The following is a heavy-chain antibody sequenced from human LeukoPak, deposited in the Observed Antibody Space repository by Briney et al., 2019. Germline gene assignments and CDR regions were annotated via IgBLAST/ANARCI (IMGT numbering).Heavy chain of an antibody. J-gene: IGHJ5*02. CDR2: ISSNGGST. D-gene: IGHD6-13*01. CDR3: ASGYSSSS. V-gene: IGHV3-64*01. Sequence: GGSLRLSCAASGFTFSSYAMHWVRQAPGKGLEYVSAISSNGGSTYYANSVKGRFTISRDNSKNTLYLQMGSLRAEDMAVYYCASGYSSSSWGQGTLVIVSS. CDR1: GFTFSSYA.